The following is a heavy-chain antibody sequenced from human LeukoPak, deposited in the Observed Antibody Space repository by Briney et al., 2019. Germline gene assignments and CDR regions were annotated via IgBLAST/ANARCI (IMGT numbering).Heavy chain of an antibody. D-gene: IGHD5-12*01. CDR2: IYHSGST. CDR3: ARVPYSGYEFTIDS. V-gene: IGHV4-59*01. CDR1: GGSISTYY. Sequence: SETLSLTCTVSGGSISTYYWNWIRQPPGKGLEWIGYIYHSGSTNYNPSLQSRVTISVDTSKNQFSLNLNSVTAADTAVYYCARVPYSGYEFTIDSWGQGTLVTVSS. J-gene: IGHJ4*02.